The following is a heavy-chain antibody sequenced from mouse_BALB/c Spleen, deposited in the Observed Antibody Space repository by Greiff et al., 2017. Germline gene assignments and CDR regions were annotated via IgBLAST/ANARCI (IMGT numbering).Heavy chain of an antibody. CDR1: GFTFSSYA. Sequence: EVKLVESGGGLVKPGGSLKLSCAASGFTFSSYAMSWVRQTPEKRLEWVASISSGGSTYYPDSVKGRFTISRDNARNILYLQMSSLRSEDTAMYYCARLAHYYAMDYWGQGTSVTVSS. J-gene: IGHJ4*01. D-gene: IGHD6-1*01. CDR2: ISSGGST. V-gene: IGHV5-6-5*01. CDR3: ARLAHYYAMDY.